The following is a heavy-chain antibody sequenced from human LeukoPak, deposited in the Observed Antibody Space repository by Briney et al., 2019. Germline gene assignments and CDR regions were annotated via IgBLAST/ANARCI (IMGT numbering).Heavy chain of an antibody. CDR3: AKEISGPSPGMDV. Sequence: QPGGSLRLSCAASGFTFSSYGMHWVRQAPGKGLEWVAVISYDGSNKYYADSVKGRFTISRDNSKTTLYLQMNSLRAEDTAVYYCAKEISGPSPGMDVWGQGTTVTVSS. D-gene: IGHD3-10*01. CDR2: ISYDGSNK. CDR1: GFTFSSYG. V-gene: IGHV3-30*18. J-gene: IGHJ6*02.